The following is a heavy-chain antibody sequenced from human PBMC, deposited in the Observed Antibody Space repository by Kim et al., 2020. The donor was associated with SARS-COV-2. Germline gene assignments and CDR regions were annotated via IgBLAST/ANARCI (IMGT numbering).Heavy chain of an antibody. J-gene: IGHJ6*02. V-gene: IGHV4-30-2*04. D-gene: IGHD3-10*02. CDR3: ARDRSTSMFLASYYCGMDV. Sequence: KSRVTISVDTSKNQFSLKLTSVTAADTAVYYCARDRSTSMFLASYYCGMDVWGQGTTVTVSS.